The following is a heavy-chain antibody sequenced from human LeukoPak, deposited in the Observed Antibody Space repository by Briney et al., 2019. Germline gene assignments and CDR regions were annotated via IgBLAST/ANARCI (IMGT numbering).Heavy chain of an antibody. CDR2: IEKNAGGA. CDR1: GFTFSDFA. V-gene: IGHV3-23*01. D-gene: IGHD2-21*02. J-gene: IGHJ1*01. CDR3: ARGLRDAEYFQH. Sequence: PGGSLRLSCAASGFTFSDFAMSWVRLAPGKGLEWVSSIEKNAGGAYYADSVKGRFTVSRDNSKNTLYLQMNSLRAEDTAVYYCARGLRDAEYFQHWGQGTLVTVSS.